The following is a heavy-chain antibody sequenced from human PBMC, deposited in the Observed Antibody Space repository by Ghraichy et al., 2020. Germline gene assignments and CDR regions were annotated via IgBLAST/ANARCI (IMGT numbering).Heavy chain of an antibody. CDR2: TSGDGDST. CDR3: AKGGCSSTNCNTFDP. V-gene: IGHV3-23*01. J-gene: IGHJ5*02. D-gene: IGHD2-2*02. Sequence: GGSLRLSCAASGFTFSSYAMSWVRQAPGKGLEWVSATSGDGDSTYYADSVRGRFTISRDNSRNTLYLQMNSLRAEDTAVYYCAKGGCSSTNCNTFDPWGQGTLVTVSS. CDR1: GFTFSSYA.